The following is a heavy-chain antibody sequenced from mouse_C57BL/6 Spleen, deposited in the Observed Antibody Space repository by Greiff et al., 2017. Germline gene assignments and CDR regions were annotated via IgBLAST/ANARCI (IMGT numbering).Heavy chain of an antibody. J-gene: IGHJ4*01. D-gene: IGHD2-2*01. V-gene: IGHV10-1*01. Sequence: EVKLMESGGGLVQPKGSLKLSCAASGFSFNTYAMNWVRQAPGQGLEWVARIRSKSNNYATYYADSVKDRFTISRDDSESMIYLQMNNLKTEDTAMYYYVGAYGYDRGDYYAMDYWGQGTSVTVSS. CDR3: VGAYGYDRGDYYAMDY. CDR1: GFSFNTYA. CDR2: IRSKSNNYAT.